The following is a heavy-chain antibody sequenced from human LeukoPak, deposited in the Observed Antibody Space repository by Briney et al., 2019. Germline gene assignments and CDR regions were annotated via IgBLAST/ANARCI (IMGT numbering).Heavy chain of an antibody. D-gene: IGHD3-3*01. J-gene: IGHJ4*02. CDR1: GFIFSSYA. Sequence: GGSLRLSCAASGFIFSSYAVSWVRQAPGKGLEWISAISVSDTTYYADSVKGRFTISRDNSKNTLYLQMNSLRAEDTALYYCALRGGSGLYGLECWGQGTLVTVSS. CDR3: ALRGGSGLYGLEC. CDR2: ISVSDTT. V-gene: IGHV3-23*01.